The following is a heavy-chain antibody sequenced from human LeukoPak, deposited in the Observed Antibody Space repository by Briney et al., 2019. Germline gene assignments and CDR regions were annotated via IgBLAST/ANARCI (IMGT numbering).Heavy chain of an antibody. CDR1: GYTFTGYY. CDR3: ARKKGSSLYYFDY. Sequence: ASVKVSCKASGYTFTGYYMHWVRQAPGQGLGWMGWINPNSGGTNYAQKFQGRVTMTRDTSISTAYTELSRLRSDDTAVYYCARKKGSSLYYFDYWGQGTLVTVSS. V-gene: IGHV1-2*02. J-gene: IGHJ4*02. D-gene: IGHD2-2*01. CDR2: INPNSGGT.